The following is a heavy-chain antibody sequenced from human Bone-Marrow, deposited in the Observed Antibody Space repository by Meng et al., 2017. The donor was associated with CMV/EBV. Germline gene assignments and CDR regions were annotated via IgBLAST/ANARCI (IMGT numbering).Heavy chain of an antibody. D-gene: IGHD3-3*01. J-gene: IGHJ6*02. CDR1: GGSISSYY. CDR2: IYYSGST. CDR3: ARNQAYYDFWSGYQHYYYGMDV. Sequence: SETLSLTCTVSGGSISSYYWSWIRQPPGKGLEWIGYIYYSGSTNYNPCLKSRFTISVDTSKNQFSLKLSSVTAADTAVYYCARNQAYYDFWSGYQHYYYGMDVWGQGTTVTVSS. V-gene: IGHV4-59*01.